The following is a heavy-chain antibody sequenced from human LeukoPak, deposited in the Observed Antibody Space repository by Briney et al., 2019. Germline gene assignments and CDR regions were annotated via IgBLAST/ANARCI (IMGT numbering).Heavy chain of an antibody. Sequence: GGSLRLSCTASGFTFGDYVMSWFRQAPGKGLEWVGFIRSKAYGGTTEYAASVKGRFTISKDDSKSSAYLQMNSLKTEDTAVYYCTKEYYGMDVWGQGTTVTVSS. CDR1: GFTFGDYV. V-gene: IGHV3-49*03. CDR3: TKEYYGMDV. CDR2: IRSKAYGGTT. J-gene: IGHJ6*02.